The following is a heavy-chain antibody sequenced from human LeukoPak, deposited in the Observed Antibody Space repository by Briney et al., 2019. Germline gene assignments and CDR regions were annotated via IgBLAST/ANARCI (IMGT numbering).Heavy chain of an antibody. J-gene: IGHJ5*02. V-gene: IGHV4-4*07. CDR2: IYTSGST. CDR1: GGSISSYY. CDR3: AREDFWSGSNWFDP. Sequence: SETLSLTSTVAGGSISSYYWSWIRQPAGKVLEWIGRIYTSGSTNYNPSLKSRVTMSVDTSRNQFSLQLSSVTAADTAVYYCAREDFWSGSNWFDPWGQGTLVTVSS. D-gene: IGHD3-3*01.